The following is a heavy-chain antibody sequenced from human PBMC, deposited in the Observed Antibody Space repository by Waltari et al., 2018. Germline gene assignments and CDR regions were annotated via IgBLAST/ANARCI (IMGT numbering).Heavy chain of an antibody. CDR1: DGSFSGYY. J-gene: IGHJ6*02. V-gene: IGHV4-34*01. CDR2: INHSGST. CDR3: ARGGVPAAPRPSYYYYYYGMDV. D-gene: IGHD2-2*01. Sequence: QVQLQQWGAGLLKPSETLSLTCAVYDGSFSGYYWSWIRQPPGKGLEWIGEINHSGSTNYNPSLKSRVTISVDTSKNQFSLKLSSVTAADTAVYYCARGGVPAAPRPSYYYYYYGMDVWGQGTTVTVSS.